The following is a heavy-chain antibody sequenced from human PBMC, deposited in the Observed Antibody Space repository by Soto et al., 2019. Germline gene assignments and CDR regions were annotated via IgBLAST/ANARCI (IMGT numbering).Heavy chain of an antibody. CDR2: IYNSGST. CDR3: ARDRCSGGTCSGNWFDP. D-gene: IGHD2-15*01. Sequence: PSETLSLTCAVYGGSVNGYYWSWIRQPPGKGLEWIGYIYNSGSTNYNPSLKSRVTTSVDTSKNQFSLKLTSVTAADTAVYYCARDRCSGGTCSGNWFDPWGQGTLVTVSS. J-gene: IGHJ5*02. CDR1: GGSVNGYY. V-gene: IGHV4-30-4*01.